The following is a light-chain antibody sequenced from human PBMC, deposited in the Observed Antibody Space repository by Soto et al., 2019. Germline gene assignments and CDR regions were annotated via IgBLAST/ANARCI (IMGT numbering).Light chain of an antibody. CDR2: GAS. J-gene: IGKJ1*01. Sequence: EIVLTQSPGTLSLSPGERATLSCRASQSVSSSYLAWYQQKPGQAPRLLIYGASSKATDIPDRISGSGSGTDFTLTISRLEPEDFAVYSCQQYGSSLWTFGQGTKVDIK. CDR3: QQYGSSLWT. CDR1: QSVSSSY. V-gene: IGKV3-20*01.